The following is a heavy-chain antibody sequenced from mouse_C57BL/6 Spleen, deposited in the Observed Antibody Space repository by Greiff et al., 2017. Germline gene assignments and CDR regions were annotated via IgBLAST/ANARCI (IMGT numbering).Heavy chain of an antibody. CDR1: GYTFTSYW. D-gene: IGHD2-3*01. V-gene: IGHV1-64*01. CDR3: AREEIYDGYYAFAY. J-gene: IGHJ3*01. Sequence: VQLQESGAELVKPGASVKLSCKASGYTFTSYWMHWVKQRPGQGLEWIGMIHPNSGSTNYNEKFKSKATLTVDKSSSTAYMQLSSLTSEDSAVYYCAREEIYDGYYAFAYWGQGTLVTVSA. CDR2: IHPNSGST.